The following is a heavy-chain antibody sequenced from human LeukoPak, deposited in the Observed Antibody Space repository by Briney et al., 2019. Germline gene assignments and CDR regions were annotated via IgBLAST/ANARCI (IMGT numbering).Heavy chain of an antibody. V-gene: IGHV3-30*04. Sequence: GGSLRLSCAASGFTFSSNAMHWVRQAPGKGLEWVAVISYDGSNKYYADSVKGRFTISRDNSKNTLYLQMNSLRAEDTAVYYCARSGVGPFDYWGQGTLVTVSS. CDR3: ARSGVGPFDY. CDR1: GFTFSSNA. J-gene: IGHJ4*02. CDR2: ISYDGSNK. D-gene: IGHD1-26*01.